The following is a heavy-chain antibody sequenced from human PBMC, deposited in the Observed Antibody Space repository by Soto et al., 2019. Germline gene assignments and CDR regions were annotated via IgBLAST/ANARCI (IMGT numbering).Heavy chain of an antibody. CDR2: VHWDDDK. Sequence: QITLKESGPTLVKPTQTLTLTCTFSGFSLSTSGVGVGWIRQPPGKALEWLALVHWDDDKRYSPSLKSRLTITKDTSKNQVVLTMTNMDPVDTATYYCAHSRGGEWLLSFRPFDYWGQGTLVTVSS. D-gene: IGHD3-3*01. CDR3: AHSRGGEWLLSFRPFDY. V-gene: IGHV2-5*02. CDR1: GFSLSTSGVG. J-gene: IGHJ4*02.